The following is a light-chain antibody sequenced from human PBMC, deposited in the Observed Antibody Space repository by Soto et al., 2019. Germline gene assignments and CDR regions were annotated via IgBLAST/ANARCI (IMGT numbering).Light chain of an antibody. V-gene: IGKV4-1*01. CDR3: QQYYSTPPCT. CDR1: QSVLYSSNNKNY. CDR2: WAS. J-gene: IGKJ2*02. Sequence: DIVMTQSPDSLAVSLGERATINCKSSQSVLYSSNNKNYLAWYQQKPGQPPKLLIYWASTRESGVPDRLSGSGSGTDFTLTISSLQAEDVAVYYCQQYYSTPPCTFGQGTKLEIK.